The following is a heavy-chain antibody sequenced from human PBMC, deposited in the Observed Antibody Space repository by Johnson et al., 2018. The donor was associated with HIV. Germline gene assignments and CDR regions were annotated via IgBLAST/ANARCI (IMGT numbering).Heavy chain of an antibody. J-gene: IGHJ3*01. Sequence: VQLVESGGGVVQPGRSLRLSCAASGFTFSSCAMHWVRQAPGKGLIWVSSISATGITLYYADSVKGRFTISRDNAKNTLYLQMNSLRAEDMAVYYCARSRWADDAFDGWGQGTMVTVSS. CDR2: ISATGITL. CDR3: ARSRWADDAFDG. CDR1: GFTFSSCA. V-gene: IGHV3-48*03. D-gene: IGHD1-26*01.